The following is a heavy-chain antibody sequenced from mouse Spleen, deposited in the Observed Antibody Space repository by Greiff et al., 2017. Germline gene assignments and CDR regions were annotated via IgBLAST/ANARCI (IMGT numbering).Heavy chain of an antibody. D-gene: IGHD2-3*01. Sequence: EVQLVESGPELVKPGASMKISCKASGYSFTGYTMNWVKQSHGKSLEWIGDINPNNGGTSYNQKFKGKATLTVDKSSSTAYMELRSLTSEDSAVYYCARLDDGPFDYWGQGTTLTVSS. J-gene: IGHJ2*01. CDR3: ARLDDGPFDY. CDR1: GYSFTGYT. CDR2: INPNNGGT. V-gene: IGHV1-18*01.